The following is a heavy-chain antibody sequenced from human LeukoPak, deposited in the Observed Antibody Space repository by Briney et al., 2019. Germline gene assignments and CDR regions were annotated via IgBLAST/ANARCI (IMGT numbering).Heavy chain of an antibody. J-gene: IGHJ5*02. Sequence: PGGSLRLSCAASGFTFSDYYMSWIRQAPGKGLEWVSYISGSGSNTKYADSVKGRFTISRDNAKNSLYLQMNSLRAEDTAMYYCVRDSAHVVVVPAVIPPGLDNWFDPWGQGTLVTVSS. CDR3: VRDSAHVVVVPAVIPPGLDNWFDP. CDR1: GFTFSDYY. CDR2: ISGSGSNT. D-gene: IGHD2-2*01. V-gene: IGHV3-11*01.